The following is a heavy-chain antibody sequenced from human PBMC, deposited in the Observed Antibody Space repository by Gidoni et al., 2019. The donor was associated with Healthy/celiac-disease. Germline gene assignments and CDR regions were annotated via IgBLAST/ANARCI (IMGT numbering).Heavy chain of an antibody. J-gene: IGHJ4*02. V-gene: IGHV3-64*01. Sequence: EVQLLESGGVLVHPGWSLRLSCAASGFTFSSYAMHWVRQAPGKGLEDVSAISSKGGSTYYANSVKGRFTISRDNSKNTLYLQMGSLRAEDMAVYYCARVGDGYNWQAFDYWGQGTLVTVSS. D-gene: IGHD5-12*01. CDR3: ARVGDGYNWQAFDY. CDR2: ISSKGGST. CDR1: GFTFSSYA.